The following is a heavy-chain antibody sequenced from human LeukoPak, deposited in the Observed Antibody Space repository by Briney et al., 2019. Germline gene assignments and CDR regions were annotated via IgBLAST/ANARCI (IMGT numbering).Heavy chain of an antibody. CDR3: ATDLISALGESTYLDY. J-gene: IGHJ4*02. CDR2: FDPEDGET. V-gene: IGHV1-24*01. Sequence: ASVKVSCKVSGYTLTELSMHWVRQAPGKGLEWMGGFDPEDGETIYAQKFQGRVTMTEDTSTDTAYMELSSLRSEDTAVYYCATDLISALGESTYLDYWGQGTLVTVSS. D-gene: IGHD3-16*01. CDR1: GYTLTELS.